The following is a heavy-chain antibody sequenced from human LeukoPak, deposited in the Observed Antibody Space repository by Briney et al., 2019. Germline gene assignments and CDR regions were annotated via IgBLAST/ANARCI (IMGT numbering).Heavy chain of an antibody. CDR3: ARGPTIFGVVFPYWYFDL. D-gene: IGHD3-3*01. CDR1: GGSISSGDYY. Sequence: PSQTLSLTCTVSGGSISSGDYYWSWIRQPPGKGLEWIGYIYYSGSTNYNPSLKSRVTISVDTSKIQFSLKLSSVTTTDTAVYYCARGPTIFGVVFPYWYFDLWGRGTLVTVSS. V-gene: IGHV4-30-4*08. J-gene: IGHJ2*01. CDR2: IYYSGST.